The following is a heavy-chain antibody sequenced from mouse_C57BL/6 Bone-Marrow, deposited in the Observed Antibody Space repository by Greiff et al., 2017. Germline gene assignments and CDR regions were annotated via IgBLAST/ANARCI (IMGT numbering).Heavy chain of an antibody. CDR1: GYSVTSGYY. CDR2: ISYDGSN. V-gene: IGHV3-6*01. Sequence: EVQLQQSGPGLVKPSQSLSLTCSVTGYSVTSGYYWNWIRQFPGNKLEWMGYISYDGSNNYNPSLKNRISITRDTSKNQFFLKLNSVTTEDTATYYCARGGCEYHAMDYWGQGTSVTVSS. J-gene: IGHJ4*01. CDR3: ARGGCEYHAMDY.